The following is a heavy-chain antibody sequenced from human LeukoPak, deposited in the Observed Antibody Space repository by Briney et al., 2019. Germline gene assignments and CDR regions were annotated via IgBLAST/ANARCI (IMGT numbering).Heavy chain of an antibody. CDR3: ARDLAYDILTGYYHFDY. CDR2: ISAYNGNT. D-gene: IGHD3-9*01. Sequence: GASVKVSCKASGYTFTSYGISWVRQAPGQGLEWMGWISAYNGNTNYAQKLQGRVTMTTDTSTSTAYMELRSLRSDDTAVYYCARDLAYDILTGYYHFDYWGQGTLVTVSS. CDR1: GYTFTSYG. V-gene: IGHV1-18*01. J-gene: IGHJ4*02.